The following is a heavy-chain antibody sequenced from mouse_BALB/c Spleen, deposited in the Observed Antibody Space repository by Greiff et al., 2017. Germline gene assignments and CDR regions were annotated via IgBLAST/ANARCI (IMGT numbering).Heavy chain of an antibody. CDR1: GYSITSDYA. D-gene: IGHD2-1*01. Sequence: EVKVEESGPGLVKPSQSLSLTCTVTGYSITSDYAWNWIRQFPGNKLEWMGYISYSGSTSYNPSLKSRISITRDTSKNQFFLQLNSVTTEDTATYYCAREYYGNPYAMDYWGQGTSVTVSS. J-gene: IGHJ4*01. CDR3: AREYYGNPYAMDY. CDR2: ISYSGST. V-gene: IGHV3-2*02.